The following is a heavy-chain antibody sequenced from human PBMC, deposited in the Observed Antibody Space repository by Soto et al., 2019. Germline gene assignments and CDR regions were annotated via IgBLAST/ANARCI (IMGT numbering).Heavy chain of an antibody. CDR3: ARDRDSYGPNFDY. J-gene: IGHJ4*02. Sequence: SETLSLTCTVSGGSISSGGYYWSWIRQHPGKGLEWIGYIYYSGSTYYNPSLKSRVTISVDTSKNQFSLKLSSVTAADTAVYYCARDRDSYGPNFDYWGQGTLVTVSS. D-gene: IGHD5-18*01. CDR1: GGSISSGGYY. CDR2: IYYSGST. V-gene: IGHV4-30-4*08.